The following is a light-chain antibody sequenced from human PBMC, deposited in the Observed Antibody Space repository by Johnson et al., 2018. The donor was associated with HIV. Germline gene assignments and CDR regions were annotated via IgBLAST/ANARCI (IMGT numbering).Light chain of an antibody. CDR2: EDN. CDR3: GTWDSSLGTYV. CDR1: SSNIGNNY. J-gene: IGLJ1*01. Sequence: QSVLTQPPSVSAAPGQKVTISCSGSSSNIGNNYVSWYQQLPGTAPKLLIYEDNKRPSGIPDRFSGSKSGTSATLDITGLQTGDEADYYCGTWDSSLGTYVFGTGAKVTVL. V-gene: IGLV1-51*02.